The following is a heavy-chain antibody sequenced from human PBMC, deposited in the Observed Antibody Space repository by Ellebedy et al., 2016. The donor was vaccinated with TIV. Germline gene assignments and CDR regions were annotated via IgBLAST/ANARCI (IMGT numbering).Heavy chain of an antibody. CDR2: IYYSGST. CDR3: ARDVHTDHYYGMDV. Sequence: GSLRLSXTVSGGSISSSSYYWGWIRQPPGKGLEWIGSIYYSGSTYYNPSLKSRVTISVDTSKNHFSLKLSSVTAADTAVYYCARDVHTDHYYGMDVWGRGTTVTVSS. J-gene: IGHJ6*02. V-gene: IGHV4-39*07. CDR1: GGSISSSSYY. D-gene: IGHD5-18*01.